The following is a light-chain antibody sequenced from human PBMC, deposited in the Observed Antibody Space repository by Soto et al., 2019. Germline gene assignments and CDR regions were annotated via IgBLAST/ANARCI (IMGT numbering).Light chain of an antibody. CDR2: AAS. Sequence: DIQMTQSPSSLSASVGDRVTITCRASQSISSYLNWYQQKPGKAPKLLICAASSLQSGLPSSFSGSGSGTDFTLTISSLQPEDFAPYYCQQSYSTPHTFGQGTKLEIK. CDR1: QSISSY. J-gene: IGKJ2*01. CDR3: QQSYSTPHT. V-gene: IGKV1-39*01.